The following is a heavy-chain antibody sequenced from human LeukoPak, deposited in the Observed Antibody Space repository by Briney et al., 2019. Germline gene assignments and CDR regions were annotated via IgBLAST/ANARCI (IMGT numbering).Heavy chain of an antibody. J-gene: IGHJ4*02. Sequence: GGSLRLSCAASGFTFSRHGMHWVRQAPGKGLEWVAVISYDGSNKHYADSVKGRFTISRDNSKNTLYLQMNSLRAEDTALYYCARVASNYDFDYWGQGTLVTVSS. CDR1: GFTFSRHG. CDR2: ISYDGSNK. V-gene: IGHV3-30*03. CDR3: ARVASNYDFDY. D-gene: IGHD4-11*01.